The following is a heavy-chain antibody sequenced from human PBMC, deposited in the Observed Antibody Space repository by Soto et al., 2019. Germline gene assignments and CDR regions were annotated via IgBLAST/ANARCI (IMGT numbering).Heavy chain of an antibody. J-gene: IGHJ5*02. CDR1: GGSISGYY. CDR2: IYYSGTT. Sequence: QVQLQESGPGLVKPSETLSLTCTVSGGSISGYYWSWIRHSPGKGLEWIGHIYYSGTTKYNPSLKSRAIMSVVASKMQFSLRLNSVTAADTAVYYCAMTETTLYNWFDPWGQGTLVTVSS. V-gene: IGHV4-59*12. D-gene: IGHD3-16*01. CDR3: AMTETTLYNWFDP.